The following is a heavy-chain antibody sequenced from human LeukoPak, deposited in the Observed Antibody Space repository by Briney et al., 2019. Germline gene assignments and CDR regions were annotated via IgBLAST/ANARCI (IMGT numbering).Heavy chain of an antibody. Sequence: VSVKVSCKASGYTFTSYDINWVRQATGQGLEWMGWMNPNSGNTGYAQKFQGRVTMTRNTSISTAYMELSSLRSEDTAVYYCVSAPLYGDVSFDAFDIWGQGTMVTVSS. CDR2: MNPNSGNT. CDR3: VSAPLYGDVSFDAFDI. V-gene: IGHV1-8*01. J-gene: IGHJ3*02. CDR1: GYTFTSYD. D-gene: IGHD4-17*01.